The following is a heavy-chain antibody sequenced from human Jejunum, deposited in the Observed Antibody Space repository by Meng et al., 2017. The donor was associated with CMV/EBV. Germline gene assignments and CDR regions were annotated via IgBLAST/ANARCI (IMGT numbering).Heavy chain of an antibody. Sequence: RGGSGGGLVWPGGSLGLPCAASGFTFSSDWMHWVRQAPGKGLEWVSRINTDGRNTNYADSVKGRFTISRDNAKNTLYLQMNSLRVEDTAVYYCARDYYSSGTHWGQGTLVTVSS. CDR1: GFTFSSDW. J-gene: IGHJ4*02. CDR3: ARDYYSSGTH. CDR2: INTDGRNT. D-gene: IGHD6-19*01. V-gene: IGHV3-74*01.